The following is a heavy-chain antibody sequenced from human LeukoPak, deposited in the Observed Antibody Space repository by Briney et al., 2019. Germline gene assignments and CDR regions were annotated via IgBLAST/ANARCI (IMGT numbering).Heavy chain of an antibody. D-gene: IGHD6-13*01. V-gene: IGHV4-34*01. CDR2: INHSGST. CDR3: ARAYIAAAGSFNWFDP. Sequence: SETLSLTCAVYGGSFSGYYWSWIRQPPGKGLEWIGEINHSGSTNYNPSLKSRVTISVDKSKNQFSLKLSSVTAADTAVYYCARAYIAAAGSFNWFDPWGQGTLVTVSS. CDR1: GGSFSGYY. J-gene: IGHJ5*02.